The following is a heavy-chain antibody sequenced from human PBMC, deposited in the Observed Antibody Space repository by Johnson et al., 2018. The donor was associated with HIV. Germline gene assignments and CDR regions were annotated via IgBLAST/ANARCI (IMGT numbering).Heavy chain of an antibody. J-gene: IGHJ3*02. CDR2: IYSGGST. CDR1: GFTVSSNY. V-gene: IGHV3-53*01. Sequence: EVQLVESGGGLIQPGGSLRLSCAASGFTVSSNYMSWVRQAPGKGLEWVSVIYSGGSTYYADSVKGRLTISRDNAKNSLYLQVNSLRAEDMTVYYCVPFKHCTNGVCYWAFDIWGQGTMVTVSS. CDR3: VPFKHCTNGVCYWAFDI. D-gene: IGHD2-8*01.